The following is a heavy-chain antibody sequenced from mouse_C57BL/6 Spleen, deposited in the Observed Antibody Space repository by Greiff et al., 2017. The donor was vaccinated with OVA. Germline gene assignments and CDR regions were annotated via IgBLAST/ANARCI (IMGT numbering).Heavy chain of an antibody. D-gene: IGHD1-1*01. CDR3: ARSGTYGAFDY. Sequence: VQLQQSGPELVKPGASVKISCKASGYAFTSSWMNWVKQRPGQGLEWIGRIYPGDGDTNYNGKFKGKATLTADKSSSTAYMQLSSLTSEDSAVYFCARSGTYGAFDYWGQGTTLTVSS. CDR2: IYPGDGDT. J-gene: IGHJ2*01. CDR1: GYAFTSSW. V-gene: IGHV1-82*01.